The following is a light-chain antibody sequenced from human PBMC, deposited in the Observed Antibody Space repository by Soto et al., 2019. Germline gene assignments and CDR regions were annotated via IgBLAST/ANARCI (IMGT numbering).Light chain of an antibody. Sequence: DIQMTQSPSTLSASVGDRVTITCRASQSIGSWLAWYQQKPGKAPKLLIYDASSLESGVPSRFSGSGSGTEFTLTISSLQPDDSATYYCQQYNSYSYTFRQGTKLEIK. V-gene: IGKV1-5*01. CDR2: DAS. CDR3: QQYNSYSYT. CDR1: QSIGSW. J-gene: IGKJ2*01.